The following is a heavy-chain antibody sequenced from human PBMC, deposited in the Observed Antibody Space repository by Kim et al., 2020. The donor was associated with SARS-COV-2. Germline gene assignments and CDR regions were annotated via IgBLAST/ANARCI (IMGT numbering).Heavy chain of an antibody. D-gene: IGHD6-13*01. CDR2: IYYSGST. V-gene: IGHV4-31*03. J-gene: IGHJ6*02. CDR1: GGSISSGGYY. Sequence: SETLSLTCTVSGGSISSGGYYWSWIRQHPGKGLEWIGYIYYSGSTYYNPSLKSRVTISVDTSKNQFSLKLSSVTAADTAVYYCARERRYSSRDVKVGGMDVWGQGTTVTVSS. CDR3: ARERRYSSRDVKVGGMDV.